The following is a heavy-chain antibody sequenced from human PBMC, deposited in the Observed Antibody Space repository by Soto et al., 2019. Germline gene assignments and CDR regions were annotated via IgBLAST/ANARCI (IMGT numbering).Heavy chain of an antibody. J-gene: IGHJ4*02. Sequence: GASVKVSCKASGYTFTSYYMHWVRQAPGQGLEWMGIINPSGGSTSYAQKFQGRVTMTRDTSTSTVYMELSSLRSEDTAVYYCASSSREQVAGPRFDYWGQGTLVTVSS. CDR3: ASSSREQVAGPRFDY. D-gene: IGHD6-19*01. CDR1: GYTFTSYY. V-gene: IGHV1-46*01. CDR2: INPSGGST.